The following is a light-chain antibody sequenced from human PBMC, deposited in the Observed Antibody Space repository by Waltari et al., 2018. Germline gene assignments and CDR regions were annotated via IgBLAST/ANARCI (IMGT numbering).Light chain of an antibody. CDR2: KDT. J-gene: IGLJ2*01. CDR1: ALAKQY. Sequence: SYKLTQPPSVSVSPGQTARIPCSGDALAKQYVYWYQQKPGQAPVLVMYKDTERPAGTPERFSGSSSGTTVTLTISGVQAEDEGHYYCQSADSSDTSPHVIFGGGTKLTVL. CDR3: QSADSSDTSPHVI. V-gene: IGLV3-25*03.